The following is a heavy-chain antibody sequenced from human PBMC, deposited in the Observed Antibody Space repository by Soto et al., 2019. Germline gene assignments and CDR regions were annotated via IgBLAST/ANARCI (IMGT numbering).Heavy chain of an antibody. Sequence: QVQLVQSGAEVKKPGSSVKVSCKASGGTFSSYAISWVRQAPGQGLEWMGGIIPIFGTANYAQKFQGRVTITADESTSTAYMEMSSLRSEDTAVYYCARGGGGYQLLSNWFDPWGQGTLVTVSS. J-gene: IGHJ5*02. CDR1: GGTFSSYA. CDR3: ARGGGGYQLLSNWFDP. V-gene: IGHV1-69*01. CDR2: IIPIFGTA. D-gene: IGHD2-2*01.